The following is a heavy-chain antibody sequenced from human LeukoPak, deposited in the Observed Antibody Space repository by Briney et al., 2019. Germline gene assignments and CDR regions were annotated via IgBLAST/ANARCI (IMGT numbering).Heavy chain of an antibody. J-gene: IGHJ4*02. CDR3: ARSGGSYWY. Sequence: PGGSLRLSCAASGFTFSSYSMNWVRQAPGRGLEWVSGISGNGGSTYYADSVKGRFTFSRDNSKNTLFLQMNSLRAEDTAVYYCARSGGSYWYWGQGTLVTVSS. D-gene: IGHD1-26*01. CDR1: GFTFSSYS. V-gene: IGHV3-23*01. CDR2: ISGNGGST.